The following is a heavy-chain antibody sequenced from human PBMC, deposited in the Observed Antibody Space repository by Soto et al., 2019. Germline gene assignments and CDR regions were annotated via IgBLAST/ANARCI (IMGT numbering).Heavy chain of an antibody. V-gene: IGHV3-49*04. Sequence: GGSLRLSCTASGYTFGDYAMSWVRQAPGKGLEWVGFIRSKAYGGTTEYAASVKGRFTISRDDSKSIAYLQMNSLKTEDTAVYYCTRVPHYDFWSGYYRSGDYYFDYWGQGTLVTVSS. CDR2: IRSKAYGGTT. D-gene: IGHD3-3*01. CDR3: TRVPHYDFWSGYYRSGDYYFDY. CDR1: GYTFGDYA. J-gene: IGHJ4*02.